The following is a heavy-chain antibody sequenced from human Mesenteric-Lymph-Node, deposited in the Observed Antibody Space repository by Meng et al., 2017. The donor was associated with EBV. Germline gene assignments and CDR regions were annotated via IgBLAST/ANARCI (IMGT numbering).Heavy chain of an antibody. CDR2: IYYSGSP. CDR3: ARGSWSDPVGLDL. J-gene: IGHJ2*01. CDR1: GVSISSGDYY. V-gene: IGHV4-30-4*01. D-gene: IGHD2-15*01. Sequence: QRQELGPGLGKPSQTLSLTCTVSGVSISSGDYYWSWVRQPPGKGLEWIGYIYYSGSPYSDPSLKSRLTISVDTSKNQFSLKLNSVTAADTAVYYCARGSWSDPVGLDLWGRGTLVTVSS.